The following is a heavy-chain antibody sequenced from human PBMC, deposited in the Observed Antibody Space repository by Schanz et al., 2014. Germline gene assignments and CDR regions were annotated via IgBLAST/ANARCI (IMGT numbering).Heavy chain of an antibody. V-gene: IGHV3-23*04. CDR1: GFTFSSYA. CDR2: ISGSGGST. CDR3: RLWFGELYYGMDV. Sequence: EVQLVESGGGLVQPGGSLRFSCAASGFTFSSYAMSCVRQAPGKGLEWVSAISGSGGSTYYADSVKGRFTISRDNSKNTLYLQMNSLRAEDTAVYYCRLWFGELYYGMDVWGQGTTVTVSS. J-gene: IGHJ6*02. D-gene: IGHD3-10*01.